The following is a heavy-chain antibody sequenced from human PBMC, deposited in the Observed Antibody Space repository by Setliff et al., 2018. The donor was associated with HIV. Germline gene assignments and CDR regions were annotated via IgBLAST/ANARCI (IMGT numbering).Heavy chain of an antibody. D-gene: IGHD6-6*01. Sequence: SETLSLTCTVSGGSISSSSYYWGWIRQPPGKGLEWIGSLYFSGSTHYNTSLKSRVTISVDTSKNQFSLKMSSVTAADTAVYYCLTSSIGPLPWDYWGQGTLVT. CDR1: GGSISSSSYY. CDR2: LYFSGST. J-gene: IGHJ4*02. CDR3: LTSSIGPLPWDY. V-gene: IGHV4-39*01.